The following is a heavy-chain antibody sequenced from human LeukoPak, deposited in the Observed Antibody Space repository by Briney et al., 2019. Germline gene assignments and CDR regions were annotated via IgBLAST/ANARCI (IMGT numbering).Heavy chain of an antibody. CDR1: GFTFTSSA. CDR2: IVVGSGNT. D-gene: IGHD4-23*01. Sequence: ASVKVSCKASGFTFTSSAMQWVRQARGQRLEWIGWIVVGSGNTNYAKKFQERVTITRDMSISTAYMELSSLRSEDTAVYYCAADRWKDGGNRGGDAFDIWGQGTMVTVSS. J-gene: IGHJ3*02. CDR3: AADRWKDGGNRGGDAFDI. V-gene: IGHV1-58*02.